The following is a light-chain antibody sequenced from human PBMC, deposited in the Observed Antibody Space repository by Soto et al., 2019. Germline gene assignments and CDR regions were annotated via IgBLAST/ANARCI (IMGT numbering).Light chain of an antibody. Sequence: DIQMTQSPSSLSASIGDRVTLSCRASQSIRTYLNWYQQKPGKAPKLLIYAASSLKSGVPSRFSGSGSGTDFTLTISSLQPEDFATYHCQQSYSTPLTFGGGTKVEVK. V-gene: IGKV1-39*01. J-gene: IGKJ4*01. CDR2: AAS. CDR3: QQSYSTPLT. CDR1: QSIRTY.